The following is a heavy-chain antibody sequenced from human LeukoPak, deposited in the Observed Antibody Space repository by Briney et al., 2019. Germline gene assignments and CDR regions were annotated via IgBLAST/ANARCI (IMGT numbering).Heavy chain of an antibody. CDR2: ISSSSSTI. Sequence: GGSLRLSCAASGFTFSSYSMNWVRQAPGKGLEWVSYISSSSSTIYYADSVKGRFTISRDNAKNSLCLQMNSLRAEDTAVYYCARERFVVVVAATIFDYWGQGTLVTVSS. CDR3: ARERFVVVVAATIFDY. J-gene: IGHJ4*02. CDR1: GFTFSSYS. V-gene: IGHV3-48*01. D-gene: IGHD2-15*01.